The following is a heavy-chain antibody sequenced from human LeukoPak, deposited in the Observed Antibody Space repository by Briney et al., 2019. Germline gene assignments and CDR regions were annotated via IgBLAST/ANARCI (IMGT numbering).Heavy chain of an antibody. Sequence: ASVKVSCKASGYTFTSYGISWVRQAPGQGLEWMGWISAYNGNTNYAQKLQGRVTMTTDTSTSTAYTELRSLRSDDTAVYYCARDLPVLLYYYYGMDVWGQGTTVTVSS. CDR3: ARDLPVLLYYYYGMDV. CDR2: ISAYNGNT. V-gene: IGHV1-18*01. J-gene: IGHJ6*02. CDR1: GYTFTSYG.